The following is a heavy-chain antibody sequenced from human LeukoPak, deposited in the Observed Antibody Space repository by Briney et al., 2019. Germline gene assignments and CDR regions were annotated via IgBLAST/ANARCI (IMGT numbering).Heavy chain of an antibody. CDR3: ARGTGYSSSFLYY. CDR1: GGSFSGYY. D-gene: IGHD6-6*01. Sequence: KASETLSLTCAVYGGSFSGYYWSWIRQPPGKGLEWIGEINHSGSTNYNPSLKSRVTISVDTSKNQFSLKLSSVTAADTAVYYCARGTGYSSSFLYYWGQGTLVTVSS. J-gene: IGHJ4*02. CDR2: INHSGST. V-gene: IGHV4-34*01.